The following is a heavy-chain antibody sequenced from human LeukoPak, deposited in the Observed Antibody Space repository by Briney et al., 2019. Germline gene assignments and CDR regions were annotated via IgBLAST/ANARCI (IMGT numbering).Heavy chain of an antibody. J-gene: IGHJ4*02. D-gene: IGHD3-22*01. CDR1: GGTFSTYA. Sequence: SVKVSCKASGGTFSTYAISWVRQAPGQGLEWMGRIIPIVGITNYAQKFQGRVTITADKSTSTAYMELSSLRSEDTAVYYCARDMIDSSGYHYVDYWGQGTLVTVSS. CDR2: IIPIVGIT. V-gene: IGHV1-69*04. CDR3: ARDMIDSSGYHYVDY.